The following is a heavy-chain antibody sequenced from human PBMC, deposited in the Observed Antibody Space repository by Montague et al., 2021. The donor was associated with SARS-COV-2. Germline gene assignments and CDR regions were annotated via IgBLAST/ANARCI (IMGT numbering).Heavy chain of an antibody. Sequence: TLSLTCTVSGGSISSGGYYWSWIRQHPGKGLEWIWYIYYSGSTYYNPSLKSRVTISVDTSKNQFSLKLSSVTAADTAVYYCARAAPWSFRDILTGYYYYYGMDVWGQGTTVTVSS. D-gene: IGHD3-9*01. CDR1: GGSISSGGYY. J-gene: IGHJ6*02. CDR2: IYYSGST. CDR3: ARAAPWSFRDILTGYYYYYGMDV. V-gene: IGHV4-31*03.